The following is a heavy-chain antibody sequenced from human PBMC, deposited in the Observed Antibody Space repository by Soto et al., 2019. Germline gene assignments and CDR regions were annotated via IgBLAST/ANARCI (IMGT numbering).Heavy chain of an antibody. CDR3: ARLYSSSWTSDY. D-gene: IGHD6-13*01. Sequence: SETLSLTCTVSGGSISNYYWSWLRQPPGKGLEWIGYIYYSGSTNYNPSLRSRVTISVDTSKNQFSLKLSSVTAADTAVYYCARLYSSSWTSDYWGQGTLVTVSS. V-gene: IGHV4-59*01. CDR2: IYYSGST. J-gene: IGHJ4*02. CDR1: GGSISNYY.